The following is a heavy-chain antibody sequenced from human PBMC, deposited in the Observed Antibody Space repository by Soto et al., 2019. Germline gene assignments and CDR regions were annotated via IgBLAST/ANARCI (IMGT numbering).Heavy chain of an antibody. V-gene: IGHV3-48*02. D-gene: IGHD3-22*01. CDR1: GFTFSSYS. CDR2: ISSSSSTI. Sequence: GGSLRLSCAASGFTFSSYSMNWVRQAPGKGLEWVSYISSSSSTIYYADSVKGRITISRDNAKNSLYLQMNSLRDEDTAVYYCATYYYDSSGPTYYYYYGMDVWGQGTTVTVSS. J-gene: IGHJ6*02. CDR3: ATYYYDSSGPTYYYYYGMDV.